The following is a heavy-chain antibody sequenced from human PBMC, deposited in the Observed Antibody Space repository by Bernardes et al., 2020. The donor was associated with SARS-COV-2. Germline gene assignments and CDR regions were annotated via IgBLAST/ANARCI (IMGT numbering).Heavy chain of an antibody. CDR1: GFGFSSNG. Sequence: GGSLRLSCAASGFGFSSNGMRWVLQAPGKGLEWVSSRCGDGVTHYADSAVCRFTISRDNSKNTLFLQMISLRGEDTAVYYCAKDLFWWSAADFWGEGTVVTVSS. V-gene: IGHV3-23*01. J-gene: IGHJ4*02. CDR3: AKDLFWWSAADF. D-gene: IGHD2-21*01. CDR2: SRCGDGVT.